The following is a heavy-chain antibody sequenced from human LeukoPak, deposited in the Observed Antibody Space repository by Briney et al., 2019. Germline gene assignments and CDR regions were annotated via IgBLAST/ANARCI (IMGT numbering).Heavy chain of an antibody. D-gene: IGHD2/OR15-2a*01. V-gene: IGHV3-15*01. CDR1: GSSFTDAW. Sequence: GGSLRLSCAASGSSFTDAWMSWVRQAPGKGLEWVGRITSKTDGGITDSAAPVKGRFTVSRDDSKNTLFLQMSSLRTEDTAVYYCATDESNSFFFWGQETLVTVSS. J-gene: IGHJ4*02. CDR3: ATDESNSFFF. CDR2: ITSKTDGGIT.